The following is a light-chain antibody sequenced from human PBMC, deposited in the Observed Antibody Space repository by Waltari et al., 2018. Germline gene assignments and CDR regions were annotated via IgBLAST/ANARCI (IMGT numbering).Light chain of an antibody. Sequence: DVQLTQSPSSVSASVGDRVTITCRASQNINNWLAWYQQKPGKPPKLLIYAASSLQSGVPSRFSGSGSGTDFTLTISSLQPEDFASYYCQQANSFPRRSFGGGTKVEIK. V-gene: IGKV1-12*01. CDR3: QQANSFPRRS. J-gene: IGKJ4*01. CDR2: AAS. CDR1: QNINNW.